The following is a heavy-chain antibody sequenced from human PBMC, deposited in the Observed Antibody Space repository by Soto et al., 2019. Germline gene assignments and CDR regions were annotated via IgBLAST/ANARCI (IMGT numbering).Heavy chain of an antibody. Sequence: GGSLRLSCAASGFTFSSYAMHWVRQAPGKGLEWVAVISYDGSNKYYADSVKGRFTISRDNSKNTLYLQMNSLRAEDTAVYYCASRPSAPPNYWGQGTLVTVSS. D-gene: IGHD6-6*01. CDR1: GFTFSSYA. CDR2: ISYDGSNK. CDR3: ASRPSAPPNY. J-gene: IGHJ4*02. V-gene: IGHV3-30-3*01.